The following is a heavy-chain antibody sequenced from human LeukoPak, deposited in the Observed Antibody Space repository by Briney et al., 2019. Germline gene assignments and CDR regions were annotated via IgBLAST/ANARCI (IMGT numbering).Heavy chain of an antibody. J-gene: IGHJ3*02. CDR1: GGSFSGYY. CDR2: INHSGST. Sequence: SETLSLTCAVYGGSFSGYYWSWIRQPPGKGLEWIGEINHSGSTNYNPSLKSRVTISVDTSKNQFSLKLSPVTAADTAVYYCARGFGVVVVAATLAFDIWGQGTMVTVSS. CDR3: ARGFGVVVVAATLAFDI. D-gene: IGHD2-15*01. V-gene: IGHV4-34*01.